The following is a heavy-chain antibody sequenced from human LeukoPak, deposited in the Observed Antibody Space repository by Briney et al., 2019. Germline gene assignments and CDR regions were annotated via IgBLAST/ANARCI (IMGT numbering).Heavy chain of an antibody. Sequence: GGSLRLSCGASGFSFTTYWMGWVRQAPGKGLEWVANIKQDGTEKYYVDSVKGRFTISRDNAKNSLYLQMNSLRVEDTAVYYCAKTAASLLWFGAHWFDPWGQGTLVTVSS. CDR1: GFSFTTYW. V-gene: IGHV3-7*01. D-gene: IGHD3-10*01. J-gene: IGHJ5*02. CDR3: AKTAASLLWFGAHWFDP. CDR2: IKQDGTEK.